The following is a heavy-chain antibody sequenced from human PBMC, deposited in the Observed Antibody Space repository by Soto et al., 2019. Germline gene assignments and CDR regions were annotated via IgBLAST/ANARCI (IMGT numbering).Heavy chain of an antibody. CDR3: ARDGEEAGLYFDY. Sequence: EVQLVESGGGLVQPGGSLRLSCAASGFIFSSYWMNWVLQAPGKGLEWVASINQDGREKYYVDSVKGRFTISRDNAKNSLYLQVNSLRAEDTAVYYCARDGEEAGLYFDYWGQGTLVTVSS. CDR2: INQDGREK. D-gene: IGHD6-19*01. CDR1: GFIFSSYW. V-gene: IGHV3-7*01. J-gene: IGHJ4*02.